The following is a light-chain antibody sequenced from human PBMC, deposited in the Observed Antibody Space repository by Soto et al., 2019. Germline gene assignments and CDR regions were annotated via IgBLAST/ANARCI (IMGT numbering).Light chain of an antibody. CDR1: QSVSSY. CDR3: QQYNAWPRT. V-gene: IGKV3-11*01. CDR2: DAS. J-gene: IGKJ2*01. Sequence: EIVLTQSPATLSLSPGERATLSCRASQSVSSYLAWYQQKPGQAPRLLIYDASNRATGIPARFSGSGSGTDFTLTISSLEPEDFAVYYCQQYNAWPRTFGQGTKLEI.